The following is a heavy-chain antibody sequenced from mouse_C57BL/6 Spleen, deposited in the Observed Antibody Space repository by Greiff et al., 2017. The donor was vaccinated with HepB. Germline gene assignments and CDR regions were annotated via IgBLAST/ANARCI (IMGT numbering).Heavy chain of an antibody. V-gene: IGHV3-6*01. Sequence: EVQLVESGPGLVKPSQSLSLTCSVTGYSITSGYYWNWIRQFPGNKLEWMGYISYDGSNNYNPSLKNRISITRDTSKNQFFLMLHSVTTEDTATYYCARWLQGFDVWGTGTTVTVSS. CDR1: GYSITSGYY. CDR3: ARWLQGFDV. J-gene: IGHJ1*03. CDR2: ISYDGSN. D-gene: IGHD2-2*01.